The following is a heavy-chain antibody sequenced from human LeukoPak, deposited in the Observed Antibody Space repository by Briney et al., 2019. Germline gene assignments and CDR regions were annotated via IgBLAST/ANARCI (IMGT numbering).Heavy chain of an antibody. V-gene: IGHV3-23*01. CDR2: ISGSGGST. CDR3: AKVIWFGELFFDY. D-gene: IGHD3-10*01. CDR1: GFTFSSYA. J-gene: IGHJ4*02. Sequence: GGSLRRSCAASGFTFSSYAMSWVRQAPGKGLEWVSAISGSGGSTYYADSVKGRFTISRDNSKNTLYLQMNSLRAEDTAVYYCAKVIWFGELFFDYWGQGTLVTVSS.